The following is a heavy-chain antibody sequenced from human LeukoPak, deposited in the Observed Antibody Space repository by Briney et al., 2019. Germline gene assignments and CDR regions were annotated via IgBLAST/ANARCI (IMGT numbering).Heavy chain of an antibody. CDR2: ISYSGST. J-gene: IGHJ6*02. V-gene: IGHV4-59*08. Sequence: SETLSLTCTVSGDSISSYSWSWIRQPPGKGLEWIGNISYSGSTTYNPALRSRVTISVDTSKNQFSLKLSSVTAAGTAAYYCARHRTMLTPQVAYGMDVWGQGTTVTVSS. CDR3: ARHRTMLTPQVAYGMDV. D-gene: IGHD3-10*02. CDR1: GDSISSYS.